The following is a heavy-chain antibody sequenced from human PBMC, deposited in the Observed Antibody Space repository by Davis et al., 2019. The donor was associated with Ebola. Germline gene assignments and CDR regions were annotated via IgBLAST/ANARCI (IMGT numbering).Heavy chain of an antibody. CDR3: ARPIAAAGTWYYYYGMDV. Sequence: GGSLRLSCAASGFTFSSYWMSWVRQAPGKGLEWVANIKQDGSEKYYVDSVKGRFTISRDNAKNSLYLQMNSLRAEDTAVYYCARPIAAAGTWYYYYGMDVWGQGTTVTVSS. V-gene: IGHV3-7*01. J-gene: IGHJ6*02. CDR2: IKQDGSEK. D-gene: IGHD6-13*01. CDR1: GFTFSSYW.